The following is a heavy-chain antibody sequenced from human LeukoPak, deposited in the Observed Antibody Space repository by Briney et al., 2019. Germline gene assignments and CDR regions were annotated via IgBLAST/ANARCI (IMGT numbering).Heavy chain of an antibody. V-gene: IGHV3-23*01. CDR1: GFTLSSYA. CDR2: ISVSGGST. CDR3: AKMTTVTRYYYYGMDV. J-gene: IGHJ6*02. D-gene: IGHD4-17*01. Sequence: PGGSLRLSCAASGFTLSSYAMTWVRQAPGKGLQWVSTISVSGGSTYYADSVKGRFTISRDTSKSTLYLQMNSLRDEDTAVYYCAKMTTVTRYYYYGMDVWGQGTTVTVSS.